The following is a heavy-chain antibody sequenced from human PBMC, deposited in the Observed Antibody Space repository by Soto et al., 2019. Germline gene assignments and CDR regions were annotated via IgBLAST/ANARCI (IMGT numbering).Heavy chain of an antibody. Sequence: GGSLRLSCVASGFSFSSYWMHWVRQAPGKRLAWVSRINSDGSSTSYADSVKGRFTISRDNAKNTLYLQMNSLRAEDTAIYYCARIKKGSYYYYHMDVWGKGTTGTVSS. V-gene: IGHV3-74*01. J-gene: IGHJ6*03. CDR3: ARIKKGSYYYYHMDV. CDR1: GFSFSSYW. CDR2: INSDGSST.